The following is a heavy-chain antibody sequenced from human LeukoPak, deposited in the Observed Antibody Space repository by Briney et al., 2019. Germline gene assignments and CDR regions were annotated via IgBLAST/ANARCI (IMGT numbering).Heavy chain of an antibody. V-gene: IGHV3-23*01. J-gene: IGHJ4*02. CDR3: AKALYYYDSSGYYQLFDY. Sequence: GGSLRLSCAASGFXFSSYAISWVRQAPGKGLEWVSAISGSGGSTYYADSVKGRFTISRDNSKNTLYLQMNSLRAEDTAVYYCAKALYYYDSSGYYQLFDYWGQGTLVTVSS. CDR1: GFXFSSYA. D-gene: IGHD3-22*01. CDR2: ISGSGGST.